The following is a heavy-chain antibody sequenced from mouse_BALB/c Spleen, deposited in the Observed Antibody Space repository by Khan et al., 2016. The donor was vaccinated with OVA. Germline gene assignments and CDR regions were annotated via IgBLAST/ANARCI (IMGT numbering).Heavy chain of an antibody. J-gene: IGHJ2*01. Sequence: EVQLQESGPGLVKPSQSLSLTCTVTGYSITSDYAWNWIRQFPGNKLEWMGYISYSGSTSYNPSLQSRISITRDTSKKQFFLQLNSVTTEDTATXYCARSIMANWGQGTTLTVAS. CDR3: ARSIMAN. V-gene: IGHV3-2*02. CDR1: GYSITSDYA. CDR2: ISYSGST.